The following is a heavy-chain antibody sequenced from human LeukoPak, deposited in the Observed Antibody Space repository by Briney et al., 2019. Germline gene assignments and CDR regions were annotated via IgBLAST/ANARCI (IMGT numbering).Heavy chain of an antibody. CDR1: GGSISSYY. CDR3: ARVAAAAGGVVEYYYYYMDV. D-gene: IGHD6-13*01. Sequence: SETLSLTCTVSGGSISSYYWSWIRQPPGKGLECIGTIYHSGSTYYNPSLKSRVTISVDTSKNQFSLKLSSVTAADTAVYYCARVAAAAGGVVEYYYYYMDVWGKGTTVTISS. V-gene: IGHV4-59*01. CDR2: IYHSGST. J-gene: IGHJ6*03.